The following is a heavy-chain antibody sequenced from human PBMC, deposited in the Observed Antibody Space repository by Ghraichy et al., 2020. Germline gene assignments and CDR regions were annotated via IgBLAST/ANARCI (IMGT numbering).Heavy chain of an antibody. Sequence: SETLSLTCTVSGGSISSYYWSWIRQPPGKGLEWIGYIYYSGSTNYNPSLKSRVTISVDTSKNQFSLKLSSVTAADTAVYYCARGWGIAAAGSWYFDLWGRGTLVTVSS. J-gene: IGHJ2*01. CDR2: IYYSGST. D-gene: IGHD6-13*01. V-gene: IGHV4-59*01. CDR1: GGSISSYY. CDR3: ARGWGIAAAGSWYFDL.